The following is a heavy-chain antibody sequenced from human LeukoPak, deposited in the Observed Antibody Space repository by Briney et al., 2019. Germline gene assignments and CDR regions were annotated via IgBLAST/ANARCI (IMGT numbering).Heavy chain of an antibody. CDR3: TRDYIAAIGFDH. CDR1: GFTFSSYA. D-gene: IGHD6-13*01. J-gene: IGHJ4*02. V-gene: IGHV3-23*01. Sequence: GGSLRLSCAASGFTFSSYAMSWVRQAPGKGLEWASAISGSGGSTYYADSVKGRFTISRDNSKNTLYLQMNSLRAEDTAVYYCTRDYIAAIGFDHWGQGTLVSVSS. CDR2: ISGSGGST.